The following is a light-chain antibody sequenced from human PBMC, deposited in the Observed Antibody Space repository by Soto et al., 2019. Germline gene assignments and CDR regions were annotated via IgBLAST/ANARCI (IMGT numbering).Light chain of an antibody. CDR1: SSNIGAGFE. CDR2: TNI. J-gene: IGLJ2*01. CDR3: QSYDSSLSGYVI. Sequence: QSVLTHPPSVSAAPGQRVTISCTGSSSNIGAGFEVHWYQQLPGTAPKLLIYTNINRPSGVPDRFSGSRSGTSASLAITGLQAEDEADYYCQSYDSSLSGYVIFGGGTKVTVL. V-gene: IGLV1-40*01.